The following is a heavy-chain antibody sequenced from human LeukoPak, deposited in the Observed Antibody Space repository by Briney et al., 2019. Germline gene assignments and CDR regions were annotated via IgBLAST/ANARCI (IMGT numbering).Heavy chain of an antibody. J-gene: IGHJ6*03. D-gene: IGHD2-2*01. CDR1: GGSISSYY. CDR2: IYYSGST. Sequence: SETLSLTCTVSGGSISSYYWSWIRQPPGKGLEWIGYIYYSGSTNYNPSLKSRVTISVDTSKNQFSLKLSSVTAADTAVYYCARDGGVVVPAAYYYYMDVWGKRTTVTVSS. V-gene: IGHV4-59*01. CDR3: ARDGGVVVPAAYYYYMDV.